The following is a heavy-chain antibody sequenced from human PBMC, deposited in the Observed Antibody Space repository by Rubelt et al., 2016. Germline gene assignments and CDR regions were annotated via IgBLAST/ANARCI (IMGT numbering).Heavy chain of an antibody. Sequence: QVQLQESGPGLVKPSDTLSLTCTVSGASITSYYWSWVRQPPGKGLEWLGYIYYSGSNNYNPSHKSRITISVDTSKNQFSLKLSAVTAADTAVYYCARSAWIPHYFDYWGQGTLVTVSS. CDR1: GASITSYY. CDR2: IYYSGSN. J-gene: IGHJ4*02. D-gene: IGHD5-12*01. V-gene: IGHV4-59*07. CDR3: ARSAWIPHYFDY.